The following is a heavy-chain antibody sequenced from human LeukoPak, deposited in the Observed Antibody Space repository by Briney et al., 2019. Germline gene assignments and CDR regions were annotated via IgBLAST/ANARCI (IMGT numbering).Heavy chain of an antibody. Sequence: PGGSLRLSCAASGLTFSNYWMSWVRQGPGKGLEWVSAISGSGGSTYYADSVKGRFTISRDNSKYTLYLQMNSLRAEDTAVYYCAKDRGSRWGIISYFDYWGQGTLVTVSS. CDR1: GLTFSNYW. V-gene: IGHV3-23*01. D-gene: IGHD6-19*01. J-gene: IGHJ4*02. CDR2: ISGSGGST. CDR3: AKDRGSRWGIISYFDY.